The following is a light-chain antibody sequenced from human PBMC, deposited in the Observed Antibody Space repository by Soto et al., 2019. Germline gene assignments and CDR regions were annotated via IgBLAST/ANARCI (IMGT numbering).Light chain of an antibody. CDR1: SSDVGGYNY. CDR2: DVS. J-gene: IGLJ1*01. CDR3: SSYTSSSPDV. V-gene: IGLV2-14*01. Sequence: QSALTQPASVSGSPGQSITISCTGTSSDVGGYNYVSWYQQHPGKAPKLMIYDVSNRPSGVSNRFSGSKSVNTASLPISGLQAEDESDYYCSSYTSSSPDVFGSGTKLTVL.